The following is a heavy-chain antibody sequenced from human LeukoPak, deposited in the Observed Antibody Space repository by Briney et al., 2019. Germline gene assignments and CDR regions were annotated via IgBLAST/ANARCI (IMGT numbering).Heavy chain of an antibody. J-gene: IGHJ4*02. Sequence: SETLSLTCTVSGGSISSGSYYWSWIRQPAGKGLEWIGRIYTSGSTNYNPSLKSRVTISVDTSKNQFSLKLSSVTAADTAVYYCARFAVTTGTPSDYWGQGTLVTVSS. CDR3: ARFAVTTGTPSDY. V-gene: IGHV4-61*02. CDR1: GGSISSGSYY. CDR2: IYTSGST. D-gene: IGHD4-17*01.